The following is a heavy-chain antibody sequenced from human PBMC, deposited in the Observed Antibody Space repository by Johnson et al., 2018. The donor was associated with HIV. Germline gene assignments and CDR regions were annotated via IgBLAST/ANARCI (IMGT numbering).Heavy chain of an antibody. V-gene: IGHV3-11*04. CDR3: ARYSSSTRDTFDI. J-gene: IGHJ3*02. CDR1: GFTFSDYY. D-gene: IGHD6-13*01. Sequence: QMQLVESGGGLVKPGGSLRLSCAASGFTFSDYYMSWIRQAPGKGLEWVSYISSSGTTIYYADSVKGRFTISMDNAKNSLYLQMNSLRAEDTAVYYCARYSSSTRDTFDIWGQGTMVTVSS. CDR2: ISSSGTTI.